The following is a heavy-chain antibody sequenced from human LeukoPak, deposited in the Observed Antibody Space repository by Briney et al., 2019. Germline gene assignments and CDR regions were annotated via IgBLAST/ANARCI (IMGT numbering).Heavy chain of an antibody. D-gene: IGHD6-13*01. CDR3: ARSGIAAAGYYYYYYMDV. CDR1: GGTFSIYA. Sequence: GASVKVSCKASGGTFSIYAISWVRQAPGQGLEWMGGIIPIFGTANYAQQFQGRVTITTDESTSTAYMELSSLRSEDTAVYYCARSGIAAAGYYYYYYMDVWGKGTTVTVSS. J-gene: IGHJ6*03. V-gene: IGHV1-69*05. CDR2: IIPIFGTA.